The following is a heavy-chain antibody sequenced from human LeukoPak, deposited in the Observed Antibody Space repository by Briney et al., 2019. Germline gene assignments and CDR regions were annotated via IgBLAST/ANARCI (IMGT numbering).Heavy chain of an antibody. CDR3: TRIVVVPAASEANWFDP. D-gene: IGHD2-2*01. CDR2: IRSKAYGGTT. Sequence: PGGSLRLSCTASGFTFGDYAMSWVRQAPGKGLEWVGFIRSKAYGGTTEYAASVKGRFTISRDDSKSIAYLQMNSLKTEDTAVYYCTRIVVVPAASEANWFDPWGQGTLVTVSS. V-gene: IGHV3-49*04. CDR1: GFTFGDYA. J-gene: IGHJ5*02.